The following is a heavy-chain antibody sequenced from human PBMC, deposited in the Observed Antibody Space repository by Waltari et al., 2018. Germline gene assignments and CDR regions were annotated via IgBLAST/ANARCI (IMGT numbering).Heavy chain of an antibody. CDR2: IYHSGST. Sequence: QVQLQESGPGLVKPSETLSLTCAVSGYSISSGYYWGWIRQPPGKGREWIGSIYHSGSTYYNPSLKSRVTISVDTSKNQFSLKLSSVTAADTAVYYCARAADYCSGGSCYWNNWFDPWGQGTLVTVSS. J-gene: IGHJ5*02. CDR1: GYSISSGYY. V-gene: IGHV4-38-2*01. D-gene: IGHD2-15*01. CDR3: ARAADYCSGGSCYWNNWFDP.